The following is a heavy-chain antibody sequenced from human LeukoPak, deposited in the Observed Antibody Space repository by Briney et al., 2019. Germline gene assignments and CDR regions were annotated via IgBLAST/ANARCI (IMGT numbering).Heavy chain of an antibody. CDR3: VRHNYGYDY. CDR1: GFTFNTYW. CDR2: ILNDGGST. V-gene: IGHV3-74*01. D-gene: IGHD5-18*01. J-gene: IGHJ4*02. Sequence: PGGSLRLSCAASGFTFNTYWMQWVRQAPGEGPVWVAHILNDGGSTSYADSVKGRFIISRDNAKNTLSLQMNSLRAEDTAVYYCVRHNYGYDYWGQGTPVTVSS.